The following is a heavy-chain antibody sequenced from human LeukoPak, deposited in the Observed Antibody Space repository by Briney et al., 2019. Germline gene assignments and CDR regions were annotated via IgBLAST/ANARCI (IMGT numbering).Heavy chain of an antibody. D-gene: IGHD3-10*01. Sequence: GGSLRLSCAASGFPFSSYGMHWVRQAPGKGLEWVAVISYDGSNKYYADSVKGRFTISRDNSKNTLYLQMNSLRAEDTALYHCARDLYYGSGPLGYWGQGTLVTVSS. CDR2: ISYDGSNK. CDR1: GFPFSSYG. CDR3: ARDLYYGSGPLGY. J-gene: IGHJ4*02. V-gene: IGHV3-30*03.